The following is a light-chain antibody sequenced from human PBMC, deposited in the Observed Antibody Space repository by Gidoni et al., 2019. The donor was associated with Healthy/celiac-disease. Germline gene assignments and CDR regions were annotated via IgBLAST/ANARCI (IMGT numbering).Light chain of an antibody. Sequence: QSVLTQPPSASGTPGQRVTISCSGSSSHIGSNTVNWYQQLPGTAPKLLIYSNNQRPSGVPVRVSGSKSGTSASLAISGLQSEDEADYYWAAWDDSLNGPVFGGGTKLTVL. J-gene: IGLJ2*01. V-gene: IGLV1-44*01. CDR3: AAWDDSLNGPV. CDR1: SSHIGSNT. CDR2: SNN.